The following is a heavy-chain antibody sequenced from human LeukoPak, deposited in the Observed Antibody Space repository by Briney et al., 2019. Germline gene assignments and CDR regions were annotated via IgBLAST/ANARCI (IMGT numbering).Heavy chain of an antibody. J-gene: IGHJ4*02. CDR3: AAGEDTAMVY. D-gene: IGHD5-18*01. Sequence: GTSVKVSCKASGFTFTSSTIQWVRQARGQRLEWVGWIVVGSGNTNYAQKFQDTVTITRDMSTGTAYMELSSLRSEDTAVYYCAAGEDTAMVYWGQGTLVTVSS. CDR1: GFTFTSST. CDR2: IVVGSGNT. V-gene: IGHV1-58*02.